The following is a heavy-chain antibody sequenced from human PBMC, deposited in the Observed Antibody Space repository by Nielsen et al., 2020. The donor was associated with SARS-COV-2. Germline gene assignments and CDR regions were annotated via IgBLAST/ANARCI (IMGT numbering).Heavy chain of an antibody. CDR2: ISYDGSNK. V-gene: IGHV3-30*19. J-gene: IGHJ4*02. CDR3: ARTIIGDYSNYDY. CDR1: GFTFSSYG. Sequence: GGSLRLSCAASGFTFSSYGMHWVRQAPGKGLEWVAVISYDGSNKYYADSVKGRFTISRDNSKNTLYLQMNSLRAEDTAVYYYARTIIGDYSNYDYWGQGTLVTVSS. D-gene: IGHD4-11*01.